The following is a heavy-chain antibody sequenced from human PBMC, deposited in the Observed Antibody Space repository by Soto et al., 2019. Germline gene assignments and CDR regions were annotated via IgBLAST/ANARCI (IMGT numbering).Heavy chain of an antibody. J-gene: IGHJ4*02. Sequence: ASVKVSCKASGYTFTSYGISWVRQAPGQGLEWMGWISAYNGNTNYAQKLQGRVTMTPDTSTSTAYMELRSLRCDDTAVYYCARDLGITMIVVGKNYFDYWGQGTLVTVSS. CDR1: GYTFTSYG. D-gene: IGHD3-22*01. CDR3: ARDLGITMIVVGKNYFDY. V-gene: IGHV1-18*01. CDR2: ISAYNGNT.